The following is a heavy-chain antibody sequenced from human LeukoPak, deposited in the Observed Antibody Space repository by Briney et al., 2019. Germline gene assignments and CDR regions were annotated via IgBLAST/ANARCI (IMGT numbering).Heavy chain of an antibody. CDR2: IHNSGTT. D-gene: IGHD6-13*01. Sequence: GGSLRLSCAASGFIVSSNYMNWVCQAPGKGLEWVSVIHNSGTTYADSVKGRFTISRDNSKNTLFLRMNSLRAEDTAVYYCARVVRGYSSSWYHDYYYYYGMDVWGQGTTVTVSS. J-gene: IGHJ6*02. CDR1: GFIVSSNY. CDR3: ARVVRGYSSSWYHDYYYYYGMDV. V-gene: IGHV3-66*01.